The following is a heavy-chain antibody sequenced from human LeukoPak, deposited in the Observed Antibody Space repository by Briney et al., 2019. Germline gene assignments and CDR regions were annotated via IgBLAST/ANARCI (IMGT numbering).Heavy chain of an antibody. J-gene: IGHJ4*02. CDR2: IYHSGST. D-gene: IGHD3-16*01. Sequence: PSETLSLTCTVSGGSISSGGYYWSWIRQPPGKGLEWIGYIYHSGSTYYNPSLKSRVTISVDRSKNQFSLKLSSVTAADTAVYYCANAPGGGSTDYWGQGTLVTVSS. V-gene: IGHV4-30-2*01. CDR3: ANAPGGGSTDY. CDR1: GGSISSGGYY.